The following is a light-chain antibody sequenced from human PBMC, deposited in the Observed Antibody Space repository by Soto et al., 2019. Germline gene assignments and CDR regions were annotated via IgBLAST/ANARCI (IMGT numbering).Light chain of an antibody. V-gene: IGLV2-14*03. CDR1: SSDVGRFNY. CDR3: TSYTSSSTLYV. Sequence: QSVLTQPASVSGSPGQSITIPCTGTSSDVGRFNYVPWYQQHPGKAPKLIIYDVSYRPSGISNRFSGSKSGNTASLTISGLQAEDEADYYCTSYTSSSTLYVFGTGTKVTVL. CDR2: DVS. J-gene: IGLJ1*01.